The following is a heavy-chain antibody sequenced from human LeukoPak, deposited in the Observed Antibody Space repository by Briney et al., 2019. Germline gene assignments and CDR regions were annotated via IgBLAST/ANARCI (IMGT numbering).Heavy chain of an antibody. CDR3: AILPYYYDSSGYAFDY. J-gene: IGHJ4*02. D-gene: IGHD3-22*01. CDR2: MNPNSGNT. CDR1: GYTFTSYD. Sequence: GPVKVSCKASGYTFTSYDINWVRQATGQGLEWMGWMNPNSGNTGYAQKFQGRVTMTRNTSISTAYMELSSLRSEDTAVYYCAILPYYYDSSGYAFDYWGQGTLVTVSS. V-gene: IGHV1-8*02.